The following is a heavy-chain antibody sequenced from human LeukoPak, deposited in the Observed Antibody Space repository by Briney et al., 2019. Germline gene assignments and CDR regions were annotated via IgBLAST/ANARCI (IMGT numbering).Heavy chain of an antibody. V-gene: IGHV4-38-2*02. CDR3: ARDRVAVAAPDS. D-gene: IGHD6-19*01. J-gene: IGHJ4*02. Sequence: SETLSLTCTVSGHSISSGYYWGWVRQPPGEGLEWIGSIYHSGTTYYNPSLKSRVTISVDTSKNQFFLRLSSLTAADPAVYYCARDRVAVAAPDSWRQGTLATVSS. CDR1: GHSISSGYY. CDR2: IYHSGTT.